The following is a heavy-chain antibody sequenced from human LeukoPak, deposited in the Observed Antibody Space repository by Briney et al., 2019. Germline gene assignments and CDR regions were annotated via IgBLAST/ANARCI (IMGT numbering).Heavy chain of an antibody. Sequence: PGGSLRLSCAASGFTFSYFWMTWVRQAPGKGLEWVATIKKDGSDKYYVDSVKGRFTISRDNAMNSLYLQMDSLRAEDTAVYYCANEAYYYDSSGYYDGYYFDYWGQGTLVTVSS. CDR1: GFTFSYFW. CDR3: ANEAYYYDSSGYYDGYYFDY. CDR2: IKKDGSDK. V-gene: IGHV3-7*05. J-gene: IGHJ4*02. D-gene: IGHD3-22*01.